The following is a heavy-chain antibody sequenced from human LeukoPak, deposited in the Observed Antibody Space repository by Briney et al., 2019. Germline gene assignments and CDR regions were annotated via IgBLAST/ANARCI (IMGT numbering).Heavy chain of an antibody. CDR3: AKGHSAHGTGFDC. CDR2: ISGSGDTT. D-gene: IGHD1-14*01. V-gene: IGHV3-23*01. J-gene: IGHJ4*02. CDR1: GLTFYTYG. Sequence: GSLRLSCAASGLTFYTYGMSWVRQAPGKGLEWVSGISGSGDTTYYADSVKGRFTISRDNSKNTLYLQMNSLRVEDTAVYYCAKGHSAHGTGFDCRGQGTPVAVSS.